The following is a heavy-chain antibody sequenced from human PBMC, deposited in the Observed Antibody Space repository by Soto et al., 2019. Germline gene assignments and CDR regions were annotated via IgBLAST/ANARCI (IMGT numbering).Heavy chain of an antibody. CDR2: ISSNGGST. Sequence: GGSLRLSXAASGFTFSSYAMHWVRQAPGKGLEYVSAISSNGGSTYYADSVKGRFTISRDNSKNTLYLQMGSLRAEDMAVYYCARMVTHGHYYYGMDVWGQGTTVTVSS. J-gene: IGHJ6*02. CDR3: ARMVTHGHYYYGMDV. D-gene: IGHD2-15*01. V-gene: IGHV3-64*02. CDR1: GFTFSSYA.